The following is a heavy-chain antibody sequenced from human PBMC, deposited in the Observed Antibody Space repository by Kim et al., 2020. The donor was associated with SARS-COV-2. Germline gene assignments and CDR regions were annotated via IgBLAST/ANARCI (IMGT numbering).Heavy chain of an antibody. J-gene: IGHJ6*02. CDR3: ARGNNYAMDV. CDR2: ISKDGSTT. V-gene: IGHV3-74*01. Sequence: GGSLRLSCAASGFTFSGYWMFWVRQAPGKGLVWVSTISKDGSTTRYAEAVKGRFTISRDNAKNTLHLQMNSLRVEDTAVYYCARGNNYAMDVWGRGATVTVSS. CDR1: GFTFSGYW.